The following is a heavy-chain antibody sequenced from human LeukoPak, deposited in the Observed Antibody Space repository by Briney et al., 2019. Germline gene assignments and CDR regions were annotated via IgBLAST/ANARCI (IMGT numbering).Heavy chain of an antibody. J-gene: IGHJ4*02. Sequence: SETLSLTCTVSGGSISSSSYYWGWIRQPPGTGLEWIGSIYYSGSTYYNPSLKSRVTISVDTSKNQLSLKLSSVTAADTAVYCCASRDRNRASCCTFDYWGQGTLVTVSS. CDR3: ASRDRNRASCCTFDY. V-gene: IGHV4-39*01. D-gene: IGHD2-2*02. CDR1: GGSISSSSYY. CDR2: IYYSGST.